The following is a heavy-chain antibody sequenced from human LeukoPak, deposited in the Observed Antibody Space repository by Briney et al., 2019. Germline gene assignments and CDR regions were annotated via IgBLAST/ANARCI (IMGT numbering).Heavy chain of an antibody. Sequence: GASVKVSCKASGYTFTGYYMHWVRQAPGQGLEWMGWINPNSGGTNYAQKFQGRVTMTRDTSISTAYMELSRLRSDDTAVYYCARDPAASSVYYDFWSGYYPTYYYYGMDVWGQGTTVTVSS. CDR1: GYTFTGYY. J-gene: IGHJ6*02. CDR3: ARDPAASSVYYDFWSGYYPTYYYYGMDV. CDR2: INPNSGGT. D-gene: IGHD3-3*01. V-gene: IGHV1-2*02.